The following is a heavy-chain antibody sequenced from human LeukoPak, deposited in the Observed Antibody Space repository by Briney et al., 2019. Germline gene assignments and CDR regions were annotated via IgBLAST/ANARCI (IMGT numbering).Heavy chain of an antibody. CDR1: GYSFTSYW. V-gene: IGHV5-51*01. CDR2: IYPGDSDT. Sequence: GESLKISCKGSGYSFTSYWIGWVRQMPGKGLEWMGIIYPGDSDTRYSPSFQGQVTISADKSISTAYLQWSSLKASDTAVYYCASSAVAPRESYYYGMDVWGQGTTVTVSS. D-gene: IGHD6-19*01. J-gene: IGHJ6*02. CDR3: ASSAVAPRESYYYGMDV.